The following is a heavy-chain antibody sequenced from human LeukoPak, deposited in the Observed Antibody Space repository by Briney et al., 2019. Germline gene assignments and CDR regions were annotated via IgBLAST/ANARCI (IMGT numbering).Heavy chain of an antibody. CDR3: ARGQYHLLYWYFDL. CDR1: GGSISSYY. D-gene: IGHD2-2*01. J-gene: IGHJ2*01. CDR2: IYSSGSA. Sequence: ASETLSLTCTVSGGSISSYYWSWIRQPAGKGLEWIGRIYSSGSANYNPSLKSRVTMSVDTSKNQFSLKLSSVTAADTAVYYCARGQYHLLYWYFDLWGRGTLVTVSS. V-gene: IGHV4-4*07.